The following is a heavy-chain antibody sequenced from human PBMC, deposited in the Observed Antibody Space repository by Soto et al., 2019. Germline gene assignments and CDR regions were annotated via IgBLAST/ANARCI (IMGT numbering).Heavy chain of an antibody. CDR3: ARDWSYCSGGSCYRDAFDI. V-gene: IGHV4-59*01. CDR2: IYYSGST. Sequence: SETLSLTCTVSGGSISSYYWSWIRHPPGKGLEWIGYIYYSGSTNYNPSLKSRVTISVDTSKNQFSLKLSSVTAADTAVYYCARDWSYCSGGSCYRDAFDIWGQGTMVTVSS. CDR1: GGSISSYY. D-gene: IGHD2-15*01. J-gene: IGHJ3*02.